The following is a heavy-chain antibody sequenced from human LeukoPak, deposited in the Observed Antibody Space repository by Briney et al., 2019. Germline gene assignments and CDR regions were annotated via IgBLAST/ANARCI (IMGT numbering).Heavy chain of an antibody. CDR3: ARDGLRDLTMVQGVIIADYYYYYMDV. CDR1: GYTFTGYY. J-gene: IGHJ6*03. Sequence: ASVKVSCKASGYTFTGYYMHWVRQAPGQGLEWMGWINPNSGGTNYAQKFQGRVTMTRDTSINTAYMELSRLRSDDTAVYYCARDGLRDLTMVQGVIIADYYYYYMDVWGKGTTVTVSS. CDR2: INPNSGGT. D-gene: IGHD3-10*01. V-gene: IGHV1-2*02.